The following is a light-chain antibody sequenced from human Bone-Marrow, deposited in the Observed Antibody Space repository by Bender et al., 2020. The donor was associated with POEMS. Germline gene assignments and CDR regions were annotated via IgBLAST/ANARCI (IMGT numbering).Light chain of an antibody. CDR1: DLGDKY. CDR3: QAWDTYSVI. CDR2: QCT. Sequence: SYEVTQPPSVSVSPGQTASIPCSGDDLGDKYVAWFQQTPGQSPVLVIYQCTKRPSGIPERFSGSNSGNTATLTISGTQAMDEADYYCQAWDTYSVIFGGGTKLTVL. J-gene: IGLJ2*01. V-gene: IGLV3-1*01.